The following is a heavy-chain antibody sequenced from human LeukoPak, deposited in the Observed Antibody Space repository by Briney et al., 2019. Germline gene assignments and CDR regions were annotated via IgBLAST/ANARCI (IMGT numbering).Heavy chain of an antibody. Sequence: GASVKVSCTASGYTFTIYDINWVRQATGQGLEWMGWVNPNSGDTGYAQKFQGRVTITADKSTSTAYMELSSLRSEDTAVYYCARAVGYCSSTSCYWVRGLYYYYYMDVWGKGTTVTVSS. D-gene: IGHD2-2*01. V-gene: IGHV1-8*03. CDR2: VNPNSGDT. CDR1: GYTFTIYD. CDR3: ARAVGYCSSTSCYWVRGLYYYYYMDV. J-gene: IGHJ6*03.